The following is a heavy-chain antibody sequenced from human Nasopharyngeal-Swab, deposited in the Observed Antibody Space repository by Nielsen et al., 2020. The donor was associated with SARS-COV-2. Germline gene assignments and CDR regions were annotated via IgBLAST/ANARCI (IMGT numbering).Heavy chain of an antibody. Sequence: ASVKVSCKASGYTFTSYAMHWVRQAPGQRLEWMGWINAGNGNTKYSQKFQGRVTITRDTSASTAYMELSSLGSEDTAVYYCARGLGIFGFPRGGMDVWGQGTTVTVSS. J-gene: IGHJ6*02. V-gene: IGHV1-3*01. CDR2: INAGNGNT. D-gene: IGHD3-3*01. CDR3: ARGLGIFGFPRGGMDV. CDR1: GYTFTSYA.